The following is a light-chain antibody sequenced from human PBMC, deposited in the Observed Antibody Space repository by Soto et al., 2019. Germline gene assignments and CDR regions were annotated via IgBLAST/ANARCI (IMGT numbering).Light chain of an antibody. CDR3: QQYNKWPPWT. Sequence: EIVLPQSPSTLSLSPGERATLSCMSSQSISNNLAWYQQKPGQAPRLVIYSAFTRATGIPARFSGSGSGTEFTLTISSLQSEDFAVYYCQQYNKWPPWTFGQGTKVDI. J-gene: IGKJ1*01. V-gene: IGKV3-15*01. CDR2: SAF. CDR1: QSISNN.